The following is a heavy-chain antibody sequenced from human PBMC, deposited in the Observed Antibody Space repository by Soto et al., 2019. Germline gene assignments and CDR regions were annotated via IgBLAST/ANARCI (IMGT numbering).Heavy chain of an antibody. CDR1: GFTFTTSA. D-gene: IGHD3-3*02. CDR2: ISASGETT. Sequence: EVQLLESGGNLVQPGGSLRLSCAGSGFTFTTSAMTWVRQAPGKGLEWVYSISASGETTYYADPAKGRFSISRDNSKNTLYLQMNGLRVEDTALYFCVKDLHPFAYWGQGTLVTVSS. V-gene: IGHV3-23*01. J-gene: IGHJ4*02. CDR3: VKDLHPFAY.